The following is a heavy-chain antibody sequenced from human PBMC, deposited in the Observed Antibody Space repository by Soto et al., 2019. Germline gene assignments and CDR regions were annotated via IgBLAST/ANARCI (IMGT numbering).Heavy chain of an antibody. V-gene: IGHV1-18*01. CDR3: ARDEGGYDILTGYYKAHHFDQ. CDR1: GYTFGHFY. CDR2: ISPHNRNT. J-gene: IGHJ4*02. D-gene: IGHD3-9*01. Sequence: QVPLVQSGAEVKKPGDSVKVSCKASGYTFGHFYITWVRQAPGQGLEWMGAISPHNRNTNYAEKFRGRATMTTDTSTTTAYMELRSLRSDDTAVYYCARDEGGYDILTGYYKAHHFDQWGQGPLVTVSS.